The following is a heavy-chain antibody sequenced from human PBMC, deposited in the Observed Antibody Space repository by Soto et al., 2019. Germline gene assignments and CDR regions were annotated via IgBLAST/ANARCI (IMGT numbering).Heavy chain of an antibody. CDR1: GFTFSSYA. V-gene: IGHV3-23*01. CDR2: ISGSGGST. J-gene: IGHJ4*02. D-gene: IGHD1-1*01. Sequence: PGGSLRLSCAASGFTFSSYAMSWVRQAPGKGLEWVSAISGSGGSTYYADSVKGRFTISRDNSKNTLYLQMNSLRAEDTAVYYCARSGDNYNRLDYWGQGTPVTVPS. CDR3: ARSGDNYNRLDY.